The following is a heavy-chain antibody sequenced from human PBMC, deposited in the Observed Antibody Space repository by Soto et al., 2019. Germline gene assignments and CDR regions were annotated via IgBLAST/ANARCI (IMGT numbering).Heavy chain of an antibody. CDR3: ARARWYDAFDV. CDR2: VFHGGNT. Sequence: SETLSLTCAVSGFFISSGNYWGWIRKPPGKGLEWIGSVFHGGNTYYNPSLKSRVTISVDMSKNQFSLKLNSVTAADTAVYYCARARWYDAFDVWGQGTVVTVSS. V-gene: IGHV4-38-2*01. J-gene: IGHJ3*01. D-gene: IGHD2-15*01. CDR1: GFFISSGNY.